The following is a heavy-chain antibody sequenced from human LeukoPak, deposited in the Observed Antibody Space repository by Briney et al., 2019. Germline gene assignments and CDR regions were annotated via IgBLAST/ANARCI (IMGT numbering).Heavy chain of an antibody. CDR1: GGSISSSNW. CDR2: MYHTGST. J-gene: IGHJ6*03. CDR3: ARVETVRGVPLPSYYMDV. V-gene: IGHV4-4*02. D-gene: IGHD3-10*02. Sequence: SETLSLTCAVSGGSISSSNWWSWVRQPPGQGLEWIGEMYHTGSTNYNPSLKSRVTISVDKSKNQFSLKLSSVTAADTAVYYCARVETVRGVPLPSYYMDVWGKGTTVTVSS.